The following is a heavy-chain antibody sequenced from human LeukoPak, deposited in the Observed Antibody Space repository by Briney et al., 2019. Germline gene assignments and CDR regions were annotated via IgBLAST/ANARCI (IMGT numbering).Heavy chain of an antibody. CDR2: IYYSGST. CDR1: GGSISSGGYY. J-gene: IGHJ5*02. Sequence: SETLSLTCTVSGGSISSGGYYWSWIRQHPGKGLEWIGYIYYSGSTYYNPSLKSRVTISVDTSKNQSSLKLSSVTAADTAVYYCAGWSLVGATISPRFDPWGQGTLVTVSS. CDR3: AGWSLVGATISPRFDP. V-gene: IGHV4-31*03. D-gene: IGHD5-12*01.